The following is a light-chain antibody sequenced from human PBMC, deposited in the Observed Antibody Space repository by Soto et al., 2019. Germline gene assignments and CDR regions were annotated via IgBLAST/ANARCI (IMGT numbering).Light chain of an antibody. V-gene: IGKV3-15*01. J-gene: IGKJ2*01. CDR2: GAS. CDR3: QQYNNLPPDT. Sequence: EIIFTQSPASLSVSPGERANLSCRASQSVNNNLAWYQQKPGQAPRLLIYGASTRATGIPGRFRGSGSGTEFTLTITSLQSEDFAVYFCQQYNNLPPDTFGQGTKVDIK. CDR1: QSVNNN.